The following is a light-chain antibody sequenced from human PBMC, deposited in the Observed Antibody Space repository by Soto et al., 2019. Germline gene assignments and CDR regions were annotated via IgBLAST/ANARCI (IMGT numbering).Light chain of an antibody. Sequence: DIQMTQSPSTLSASVGDRVTITCRASQSISSWLAWYQQKPGKAPKLLIYKASSLESGVPSRFSGSGSGTEFTLTISSLQPDDFATYYCHQYNSYPWTFGQGTKVEI. V-gene: IGKV1-5*03. CDR2: KAS. J-gene: IGKJ1*01. CDR1: QSISSW. CDR3: HQYNSYPWT.